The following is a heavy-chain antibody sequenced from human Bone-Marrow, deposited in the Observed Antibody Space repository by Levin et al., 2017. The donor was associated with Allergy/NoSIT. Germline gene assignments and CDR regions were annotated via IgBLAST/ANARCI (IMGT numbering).Heavy chain of an antibody. Sequence: GGSLRLSCTASGFSFSTYAMNWVRQAPGKGLEWVSAISGSGEDAYYADSVRGRFTISRDNSKNTVFLQMNSLRADDTAIYFCAKDMVRITGTTSDCWGQGTLATVSS. CDR2: ISGSGEDA. CDR3: AKDMVRITGTTSDC. J-gene: IGHJ4*02. D-gene: IGHD1-14*01. V-gene: IGHV3-23*01. CDR1: GFSFSTYA.